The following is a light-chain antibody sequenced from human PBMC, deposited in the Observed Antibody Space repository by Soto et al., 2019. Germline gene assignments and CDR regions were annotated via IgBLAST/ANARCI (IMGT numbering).Light chain of an antibody. Sequence: QSVLTQPRSVSGSPGQSVTISCTGTSSDVGGYNYVSWYQQHPGKAPKLMIYDVSTRPSGVPDRFSGSKSGNTASLTISGLQAEDEADYYCSSYAGSNSVVFGGVTNLTLL. J-gene: IGLJ2*01. CDR3: SSYAGSNSVV. CDR1: SSDVGGYNY. V-gene: IGLV2-11*01. CDR2: DVS.